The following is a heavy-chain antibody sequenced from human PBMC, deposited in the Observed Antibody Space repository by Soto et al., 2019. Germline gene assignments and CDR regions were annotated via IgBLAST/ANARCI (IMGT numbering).Heavy chain of an antibody. D-gene: IGHD3-10*01. CDR3: ARGGLNYYYSSGSYYTSPFYYYYGIDV. CDR2: IDPSDSYT. CDR1: GYSFTSYL. V-gene: IGHV5-10-1*01. Sequence: PGESLKISFKGSGYSFTSYLISWVRQMPVKGLEWMGRIDPSDSYTNYSPSFQGHVTISADKSISTAYLQWSSLNASDTAMYYCARGGLNYYYSSGSYYTSPFYYYYGIDVCGQLTTVTVCS. J-gene: IGHJ6*02.